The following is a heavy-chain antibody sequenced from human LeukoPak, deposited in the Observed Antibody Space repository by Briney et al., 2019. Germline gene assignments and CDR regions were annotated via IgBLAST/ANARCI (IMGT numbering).Heavy chain of an antibody. V-gene: IGHV3-23*01. CDR3: ANPEYPYCGGDCYSDNWCDP. Sequence: GGSLRLSCAASGFTFSSYAMSWVRQAPGKGLEWVSAISGSGGSTYYADSVKGRFTISRDNSKNTLYLQMNSLRAEDTAAYYCANPEYPYCGGDCYSDNWCDPWGQGTLVTVSS. CDR1: GFTFSSYA. D-gene: IGHD2-21*02. CDR2: ISGSGGST. J-gene: IGHJ5*02.